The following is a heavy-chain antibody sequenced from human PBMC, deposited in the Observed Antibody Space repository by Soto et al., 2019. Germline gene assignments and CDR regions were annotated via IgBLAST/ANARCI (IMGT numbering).Heavy chain of an antibody. CDR1: GDSVSSNSAA. CDR3: AREGTAGGYYDSSGYYFDY. J-gene: IGHJ4*02. V-gene: IGHV6-1*01. Sequence: KQSQTLSLTCAISGDSVSSNSAAWNWIRQSPSRGLEWLGRTYYRSKWYNDYAVSVKSRITINPDTSKNQFSLQLNSVTPEDTAVYYCAREGTAGGYYDSSGYYFDYWGQGTLVTVSS. CDR2: TYYRSKWYN. D-gene: IGHD3-22*01.